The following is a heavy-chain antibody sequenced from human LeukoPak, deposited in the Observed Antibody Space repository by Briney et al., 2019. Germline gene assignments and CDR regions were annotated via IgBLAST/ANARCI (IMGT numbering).Heavy chain of an antibody. CDR2: ISGSGGST. CDR1: GFTFSTYA. J-gene: IGHJ4*02. Sequence: GWSLRLSCAASGFTFSTYAMSWVRQAPGKGLEWVSAISGSGGSTYYADSVKGRFTISRDNSKNTLYLQMISLRAEDTSIYFCAKALEQETVIALDSWGQGTLVTVSS. V-gene: IGHV3-23*01. CDR3: AKALEQETVIALDS. D-gene: IGHD6-13*01.